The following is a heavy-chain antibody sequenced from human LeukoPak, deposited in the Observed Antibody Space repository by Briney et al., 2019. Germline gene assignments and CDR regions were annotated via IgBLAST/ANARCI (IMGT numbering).Heavy chain of an antibody. V-gene: IGHV1-46*01. D-gene: IGHD1-26*01. CDR3: ARRGSYYNYYYYYYMDV. J-gene: IGHJ6*03. Sequence: ASVKVSCKASGYTFTSYYMNWVRQAPGQGLEWMGIINPSGGSTSSAQKFQGRVTMTRDTSTSTVYMELSSLRSEDTAVYYCARRGSYYNYYYYYYMDVWGKGTTVTVSS. CDR1: GYTFTSYY. CDR2: INPSGGST.